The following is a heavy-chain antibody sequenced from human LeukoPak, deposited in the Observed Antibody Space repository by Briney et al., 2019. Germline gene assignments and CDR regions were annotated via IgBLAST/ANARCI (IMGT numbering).Heavy chain of an antibody. D-gene: IGHD6-13*01. CDR1: GFTLRNYW. CDR3: TREGEYSNSWYYFDY. Sequence: GGSLRLSCAASGFTLRNYWMTWVRQAPGKGLEWVANIKQDGSEKYYVDSVKGRFTISRDNAKNSLYLQMNSLRAEDTAMYYCTREGEYSNSWYYFDYWGQGTLVTVSS. CDR2: IKQDGSEK. J-gene: IGHJ4*02. V-gene: IGHV3-7*03.